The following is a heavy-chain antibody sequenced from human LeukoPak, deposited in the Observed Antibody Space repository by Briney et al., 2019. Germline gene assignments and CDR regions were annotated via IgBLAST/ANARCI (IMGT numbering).Heavy chain of an antibody. CDR3: ARLYSSSHRELLN. J-gene: IGHJ4*02. V-gene: IGHV1-2*02. CDR2: INPNSGGT. CDR1: GYTFTRYG. D-gene: IGHD6-6*01. Sequence: VASVKVSCKASGYTFTRYGISWVRQAPGQGLEWMGWINPNSGGTNYAQKFQGRVTMTRDTSISTAYMELSRLRSDDTAVYYCARLYSSSHRELLNWGQGTLVTVSS.